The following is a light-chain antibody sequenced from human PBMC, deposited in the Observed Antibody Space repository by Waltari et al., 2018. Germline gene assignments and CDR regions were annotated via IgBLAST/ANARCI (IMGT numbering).Light chain of an antibody. J-gene: IGLJ2*01. V-gene: IGLV2-14*03. CDR2: DVS. CDR3: SSYISSSTLEL. Sequence: QSALTQPASVSGSPGQSITISCTGTSSDVGGYNYVSWYQQHPGKAPKLMVYDVSTRPSGVSNRFAVSKSGNTASLTISGLQAEDEADYYCSSYISSSTLELFGGGTSLTVL. CDR1: SSDVGGYNY.